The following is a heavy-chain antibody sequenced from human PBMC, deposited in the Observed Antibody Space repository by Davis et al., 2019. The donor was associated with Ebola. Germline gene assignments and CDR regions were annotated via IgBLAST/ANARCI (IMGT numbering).Heavy chain of an antibody. D-gene: IGHD3-3*01. CDR1: GYTVTELS. J-gene: IGHJ4*02. CDR3: ATGFDSWSGYWSSFDY. Sequence: ASVKVSCKVSGYTVTELSMHWVRQAPGKGLEWMGGFDREDGETIYPQKFQGRVTVTEDTSTDTVYMELSSLGSEDTAVYYCATGFDSWSGYWSSFDYWGQGTQVTVSS. CDR2: FDREDGET. V-gene: IGHV1-24*01.